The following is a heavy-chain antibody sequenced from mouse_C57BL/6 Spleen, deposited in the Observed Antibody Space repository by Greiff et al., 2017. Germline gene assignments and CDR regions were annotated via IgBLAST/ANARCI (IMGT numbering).Heavy chain of an antibody. V-gene: IGHV1-22*01. D-gene: IGHD3-2*02. CDR2: INPNNGGT. Sequence: EVQLQQSGPELVKPGASVKMSCKASGYTFTDYNMHWVKQSHGKSLEWIGYINPNNGGTSYNQKFKGKATLTVNKSSSTAYMELRSLTSEDSAVXYCARAQAKADWFAYWGQGTLVTVSA. J-gene: IGHJ3*01. CDR1: GYTFTDYN. CDR3: ARAQAKADWFAY.